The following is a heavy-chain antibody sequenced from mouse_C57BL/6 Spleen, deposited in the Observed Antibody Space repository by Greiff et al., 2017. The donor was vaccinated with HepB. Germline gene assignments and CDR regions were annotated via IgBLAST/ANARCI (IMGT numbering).Heavy chain of an antibody. CDR3: ARGGPYDYGNFDV. CDR1: GYSFTGYF. CDR2: INPYNGDT. V-gene: IGHV1-20*01. D-gene: IGHD2-4*01. Sequence: EVQRVESGPELVKPGDSVKISCKASGYSFTGYFMNWVMQSHGKSLEWIGRINPYNGDTFYNQKFKGKATLTVDKSSSTAHMELRSLTSEDSAVYDCARGGPYDYGNFDVWGTGTTVTVSS. J-gene: IGHJ1*03.